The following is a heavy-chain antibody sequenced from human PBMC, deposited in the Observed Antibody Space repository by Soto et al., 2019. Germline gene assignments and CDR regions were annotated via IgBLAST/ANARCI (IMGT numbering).Heavy chain of an antibody. Sequence: QVQLQESGPGLVKPSQTLSLTCTVSGGSISSGGYYWSWIRQHPGKGLEWIGYIYYSGSTYYNPSLKSRVXXSXAXXKNQFSLKLSSVTAADTAVYYCARAYGHDSWYFDLWGRGTLVTVSS. D-gene: IGHD3-10*01. CDR1: GGSISSGGYY. V-gene: IGHV4-31*03. CDR3: ARAYGHDSWYFDL. CDR2: IYYSGST. J-gene: IGHJ2*01.